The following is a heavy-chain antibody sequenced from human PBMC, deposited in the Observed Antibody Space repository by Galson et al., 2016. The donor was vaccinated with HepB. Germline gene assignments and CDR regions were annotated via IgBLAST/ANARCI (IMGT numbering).Heavy chain of an antibody. CDR1: GGSFSGYY. CDR3: ARGGLLRFLEWLSDYYGMDV. Sequence: ETLSLTCAVYGGSFSGYYWSWIRQPPGKGLEWIGEINHSGSTNYNPSLTSRVTISVDTSKNQFSLKLSSVTAADTAVYYCARGGLLRFLEWLSDYYGMDVWGQGTTVTVSS. J-gene: IGHJ6*02. D-gene: IGHD3-3*01. CDR2: INHSGST. V-gene: IGHV4-34*01.